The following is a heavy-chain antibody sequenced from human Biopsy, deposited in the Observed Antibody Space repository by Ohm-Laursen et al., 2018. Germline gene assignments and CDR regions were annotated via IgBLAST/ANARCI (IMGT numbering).Heavy chain of an antibody. J-gene: IGHJ6*02. V-gene: IGHV4-38-2*02. Sequence: GTLSLTCTVSGYIIDSNYYWGWIRQPPGKGLEWIGSILHNRGTFYNPSLQSRITISVDTSKNQFSLKLISVTAADTAVYYCASMPAAIHEPNYSYYGMHVWGQGTTVTVSS. D-gene: IGHD2-2*02. CDR1: GYIIDSNYY. CDR2: ILHNRGT. CDR3: ASMPAAIHEPNYSYYGMHV.